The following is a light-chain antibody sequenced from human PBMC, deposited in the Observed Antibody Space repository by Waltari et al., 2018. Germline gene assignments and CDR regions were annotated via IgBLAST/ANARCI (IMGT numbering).Light chain of an antibody. Sequence: QSALTQPASVSGSPGQSITISCTGIGSAIDGSDFVSWSQHHPGKAPQVIIYEVPNRPSGISDRFSASKTANTGALTISGLQPEDEDDYYCTSQTVDDVVLFGGGTQVTVL. CDR2: EVP. V-gene: IGLV2-14*01. CDR1: GSAIDGSDF. J-gene: IGLJ3*02. CDR3: TSQTVDDVVL.